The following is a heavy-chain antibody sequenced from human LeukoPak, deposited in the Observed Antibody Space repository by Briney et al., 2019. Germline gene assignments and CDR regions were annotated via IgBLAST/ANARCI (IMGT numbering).Heavy chain of an antibody. V-gene: IGHV4-59*01. CDR1: GSSISSYY. D-gene: IGHD5-18*01. J-gene: IGHJ4*02. CDR3: ARAGYSYGTGYYFDY. Sequence: SETLSFTCTVSGSSISSYYWSWIRLPPGKGLEWIGYIYYTGATYYNPSLKSRVTISLDTSKNQFSLKLSSVTAADAAVYYCARAGYSYGTGYYFDYWGQGALVTVSS. CDR2: IYYTGAT.